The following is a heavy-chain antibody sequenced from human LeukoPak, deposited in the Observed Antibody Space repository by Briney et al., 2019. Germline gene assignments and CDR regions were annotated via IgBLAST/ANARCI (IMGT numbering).Heavy chain of an antibody. CDR3: ARGNNYNWFDP. CDR1: GFTFSSYA. D-gene: IGHD1/OR15-1a*01. CDR2: ISYDGSNK. Sequence: GGSLRLSCAASGFTFSSYATHWVRQAPGKGLEWVAVISYDGSNKYYADSVKGRFTISRDNSKNTLYLQMNSLRAEDTAVYYCARGNNYNWFDPWGQGTLVTVSS. J-gene: IGHJ5*02. V-gene: IGHV3-30-3*01.